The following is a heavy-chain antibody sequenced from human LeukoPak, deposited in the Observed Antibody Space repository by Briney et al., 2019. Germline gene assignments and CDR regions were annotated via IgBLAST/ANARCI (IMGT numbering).Heavy chain of an antibody. D-gene: IGHD4-17*01. CDR2: ISAYNGNT. Sequence: GASVKVSYKASGHTFTSYGISWVRQAPGQGLEWMGWISAYNGNTNYAQKLQGRVTMTTDTSTSTAYMELRSLRSDDTAVYYCARRGLYDYGEHPLEFDYWDQGTLVTVSS. CDR1: GHTFTSYG. CDR3: ARRGLYDYGEHPLEFDY. V-gene: IGHV1-18*01. J-gene: IGHJ4*02.